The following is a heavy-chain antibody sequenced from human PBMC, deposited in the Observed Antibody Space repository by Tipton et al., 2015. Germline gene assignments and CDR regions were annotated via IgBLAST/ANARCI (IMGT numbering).Heavy chain of an antibody. Sequence: SLRLSCAASGFTFTSYTMNWVRQAPGKGLEWVASISGHSGHRFYADSVKGRFSISRDSADNSLSLQMNSLRAEDTGVYYCARGREGWDEYHNYAPLGYLNYWGQGTPVTVSS. CDR3: ARGREGWDEYHNYAPLGYLNY. V-gene: IGHV3-21*01. J-gene: IGHJ4*02. CDR2: ISGHSGHR. D-gene: IGHD2-2*01. CDR1: GFTFTSYT.